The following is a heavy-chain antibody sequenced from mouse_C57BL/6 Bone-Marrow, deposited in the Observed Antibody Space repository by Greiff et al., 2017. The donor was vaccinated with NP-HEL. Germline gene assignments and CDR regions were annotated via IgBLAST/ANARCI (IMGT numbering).Heavy chain of an antibody. CDR1: GYSFTSGYF. D-gene: IGHD1-1*01. CDR3: AREGSSYY. Sequence: EVKLMESGPGLVKPSPSLSLSCSVSGYSFTSGYFWNWIRQSPGNILEWMGYISYDGSNNYNPSLKNRISITRDTSKNQFFLKLNSVTTEDTATYYCAREGSSYYWGQGTTLTVSS. V-gene: IGHV3-6*01. J-gene: IGHJ2*01. CDR2: ISYDGSN.